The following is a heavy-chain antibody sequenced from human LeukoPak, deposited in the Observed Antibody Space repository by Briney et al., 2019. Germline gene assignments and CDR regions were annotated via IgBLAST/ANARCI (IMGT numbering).Heavy chain of an antibody. CDR1: GFPFDRYW. V-gene: IGHV3-7*01. CDR2: IKHDGSEK. D-gene: IGHD3-16*01. CDR3: ARQPIYEAYFDF. J-gene: IGHJ4*02. Sequence: GGSLRLSYAASGFPFDRYWMSWVRLAPGKGLEWVANIKHDGSEKTFVDSVKGRFTISRDNAENSLYLQMNSLRAEDTAVYYCARQPIYEAYFDFWGQGTLVTVSS.